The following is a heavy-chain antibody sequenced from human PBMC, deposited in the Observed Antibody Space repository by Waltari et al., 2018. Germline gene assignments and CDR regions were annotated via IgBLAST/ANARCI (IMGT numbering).Heavy chain of an antibody. CDR3: VRGYRHDALDL. Sequence: EVQLLESGGNVVRPGGSLRLSCEVSGFKLDEFGMSWVRQVPGRGVGVVSGNNWNGESTGEADSVKGRFIISRDNARNSMTLQMNSLRAEDTALYYCVRGYRHDALDLWGQGTMVTVSS. CDR2: NNWNGEST. V-gene: IGHV3-20*04. CDR1: GFKLDEFG. J-gene: IGHJ3*01. D-gene: IGHD3-22*01.